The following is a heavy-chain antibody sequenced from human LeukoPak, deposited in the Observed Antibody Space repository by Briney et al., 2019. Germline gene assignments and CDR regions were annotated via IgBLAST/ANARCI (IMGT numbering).Heavy chain of an antibody. D-gene: IGHD3-3*01. CDR2: IYTSGST. Sequence: SETLSLTCTVSGGSISSGGYYWSWIRQPAGKGLEWIGRIYTSGSTNYNPSLKSRVTMSVDTSKNQFSLKLSSVTAADTAVYYCARDKKYYDFWSEYWYFDLWGRGTLVTVSS. J-gene: IGHJ2*01. CDR3: ARDKKYYDFWSEYWYFDL. V-gene: IGHV4-61*02. CDR1: GGSISSGGYY.